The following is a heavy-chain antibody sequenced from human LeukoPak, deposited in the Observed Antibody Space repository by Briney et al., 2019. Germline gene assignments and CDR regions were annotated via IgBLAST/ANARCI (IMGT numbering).Heavy chain of an antibody. CDR3: AKDHSADGWPTFEY. CDR1: GFTFSRYW. Sequence: GGSLRLSCAASGFTFSRYWMHWVRQAPGKGLVWVSHIKTDGSNSNYADSVRGRFTISRDNSQNELYLQMNSLRADDSAIYYCAKDHSADGWPTFEYWGRGTLVTVSS. V-gene: IGHV3-74*01. CDR2: IKTDGSNS. D-gene: IGHD5-24*01. J-gene: IGHJ4*02.